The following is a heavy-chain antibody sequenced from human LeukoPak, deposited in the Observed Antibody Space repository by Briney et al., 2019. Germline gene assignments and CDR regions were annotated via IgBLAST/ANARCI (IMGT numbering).Heavy chain of an antibody. CDR2: IIPIFGTA. CDR3: ARDVRHRYCSSNNCYRGWFDP. CDR1: GYIFTSYG. Sequence: VASVKVSCKASGYIFTSYGISWVRQAPGQGLEWMGGIIPIFGTANYAQKFQGRVTITADESTSTAYMELSSLRSEDTAVYYCARDVRHRYCSSNNCYRGWFDPWGQGTLVTVSS. J-gene: IGHJ5*02. D-gene: IGHD2-2*01. V-gene: IGHV1-69*13.